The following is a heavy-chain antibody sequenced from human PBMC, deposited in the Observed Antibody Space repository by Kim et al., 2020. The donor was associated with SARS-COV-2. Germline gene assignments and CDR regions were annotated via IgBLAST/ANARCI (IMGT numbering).Heavy chain of an antibody. D-gene: IGHD6-13*01. J-gene: IGHJ6*02. Sequence: ASVKVSCKASGYTFTSYYMHWVRQAPGQGLEWMGIINPSGGSTSYAQKFQGRVTMTRDTSTSTVYMELSSLRSEDTAVYYCARVRLVSSSWSHLAHYYYYYGMDVWGQGTTVTVSS. CDR3: ARVRLVSSSWSHLAHYYYYYGMDV. CDR1: GYTFTSYY. CDR2: INPSGGST. V-gene: IGHV1-46*01.